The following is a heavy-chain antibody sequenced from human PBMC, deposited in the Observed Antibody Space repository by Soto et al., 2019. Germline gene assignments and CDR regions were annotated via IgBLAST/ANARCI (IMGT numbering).Heavy chain of an antibody. J-gene: IGHJ3*02. Sequence: SETLSLTCTVSGGSISSYYWSWIRQPPGKGLEWIGYIYYSGSTNYNPSLKSRVTISVDTSKNQFSLKLSSVTAADTAVYYYASIYYYDSSGSNAFDIWGQGTMVTVS. CDR1: GGSISSYY. V-gene: IGHV4-59*01. CDR2: IYYSGST. D-gene: IGHD3-22*01. CDR3: ASIYYYDSSGSNAFDI.